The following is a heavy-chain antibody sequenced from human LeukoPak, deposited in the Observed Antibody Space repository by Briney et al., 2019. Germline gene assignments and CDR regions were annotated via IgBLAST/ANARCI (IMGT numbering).Heavy chain of an antibody. CDR1: GYTFTSYY. Sequence: ASVKVSCKASGYTFTSYYMHWVRQAPGQGLEWMGIINPSGGSTSYAQKFQGRVTMTRDTSTSTVYMELSSLRSEDTAVYYCARDYYYDSSGYYPYYYMDVWGKGTTVTVSS. J-gene: IGHJ6*03. CDR2: INPSGGST. D-gene: IGHD3-22*01. V-gene: IGHV1-46*01. CDR3: ARDYYYDSSGYYPYYYMDV.